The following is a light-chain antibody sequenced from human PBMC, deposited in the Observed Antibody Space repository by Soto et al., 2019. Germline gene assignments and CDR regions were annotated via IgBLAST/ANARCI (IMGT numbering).Light chain of an antibody. CDR1: QGISSY. CDR3: QQLNSYPLT. V-gene: IGKV1-9*01. J-gene: IGKJ4*01. CDR2: AAS. Sequence: DIQLTQSQSFLSASVGDRVTITCRASQGISSYLAWYQQKPGKAPKLLIYAASTLQSGVPSRFIGSGSGTEFTLTISSLQSEDFATYYCQQLNSYPLTFGGGTKVEIK.